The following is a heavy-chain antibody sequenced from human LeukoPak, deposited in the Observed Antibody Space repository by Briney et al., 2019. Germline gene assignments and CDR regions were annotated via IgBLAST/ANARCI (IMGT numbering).Heavy chain of an antibody. CDR2: ISYDGSNK. CDR1: GFTFSSYG. V-gene: IGHV3-30*18. Sequence: GGSLRLSCAASGFTFSSYGMHWVRQAPGKGLEWVAVISYDGSNKYYADSVKGRFTISRDNSKNTLYLQMNSLRAEDTAVYYCAKSGVVWGSYRYSGEYFDLWGRGTLVTVSS. D-gene: IGHD3-16*02. CDR3: AKSGVVWGSYRYSGEYFDL. J-gene: IGHJ2*01.